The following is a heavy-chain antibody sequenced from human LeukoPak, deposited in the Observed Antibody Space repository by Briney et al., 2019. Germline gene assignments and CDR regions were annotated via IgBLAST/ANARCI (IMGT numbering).Heavy chain of an antibody. D-gene: IGHD1-26*01. CDR1: GLTFSSYA. Sequence: GGSLRPSCPASGLTFSSYALSWVSKAPGKGLEWVSAISGSGSSTYYADSVKGRFTISRDNSKNTLYLQMNSLRAEDTAVYYCAKGGGKELPIDYWGQGTLVTVSS. V-gene: IGHV3-23*01. J-gene: IGHJ4*02. CDR3: AKGGGKELPIDY. CDR2: ISGSGSST.